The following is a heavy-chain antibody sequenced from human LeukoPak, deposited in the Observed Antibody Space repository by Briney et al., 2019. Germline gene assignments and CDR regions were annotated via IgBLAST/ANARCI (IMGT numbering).Heavy chain of an antibody. CDR1: GFTFSSYW. CDR3: ANQDTAMVNDFDY. D-gene: IGHD5-18*01. J-gene: IGHJ4*02. V-gene: IGHV3-7*03. Sequence: GGSLRLSCAASGFTFSSYWMTWVRQAPGKGLEWVANIKQDGSEKYYVDSVKGRFTISRDNSKNTLYLQMNSLRAEDTAVYYCANQDTAMVNDFDYWGQGTLVTVSS. CDR2: IKQDGSEK.